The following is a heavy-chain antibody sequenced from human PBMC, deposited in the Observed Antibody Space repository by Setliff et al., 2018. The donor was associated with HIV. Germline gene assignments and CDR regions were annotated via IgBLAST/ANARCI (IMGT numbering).Heavy chain of an antibody. CDR3: ASYMSGYSSVWGFYYYYYMDV. CDR1: GGSTSSSSYY. CDR2: VYYSGST. D-gene: IGHD6-19*01. J-gene: IGHJ6*03. Sequence: SETLSLTCSVSGGSTSSSSYYWAWVRQPPGKGPEWIGSVYYSGSTHYNPSLKSRVTISVDTSKNQFSLKLSSVIAADTAVYYCASYMSGYSSVWGFYYYYYMDVWGKGTTVTVSS. V-gene: IGHV4-39*01.